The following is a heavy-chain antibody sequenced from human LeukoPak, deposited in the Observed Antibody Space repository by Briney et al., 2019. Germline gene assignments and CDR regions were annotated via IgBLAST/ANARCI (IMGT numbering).Heavy chain of an antibody. J-gene: IGHJ4*02. Sequence: PGGSLRLSCAASGFTFSGHWMSWVRQAPGKGLEWVANINQGGSDKYYVDPVKGRFTIPRDNANNLLYLQMNSLRGEDTAVYYCTRDRSRAEDDWGQGTLVTVSS. D-gene: IGHD1-14*01. CDR3: TRDRSRAEDD. V-gene: IGHV3-7*01. CDR1: GFTFSGHW. CDR2: INQGGSDK.